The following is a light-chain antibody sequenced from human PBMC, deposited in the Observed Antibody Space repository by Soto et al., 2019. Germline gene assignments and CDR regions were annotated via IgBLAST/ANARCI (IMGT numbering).Light chain of an antibody. CDR2: AAS. V-gene: IGKV3-20*01. Sequence: EIVLTQSPGTLSLSPGKRATLSCRASQSVRSSYLAWYQQRPGQAPRLLMYAASSRATGTPDRFSGGGSGTDLTLTISRLEPEDFAVYYCQQYGSSPYTFGQGTKVDIK. CDR1: QSVRSSY. J-gene: IGKJ2*01. CDR3: QQYGSSPYT.